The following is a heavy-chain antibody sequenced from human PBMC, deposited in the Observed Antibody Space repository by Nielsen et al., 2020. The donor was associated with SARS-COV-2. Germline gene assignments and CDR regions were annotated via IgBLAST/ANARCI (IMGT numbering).Heavy chain of an antibody. D-gene: IGHD3-10*01. CDR3: AKDLLYGSGSYFNDAFDI. CDR2: ISYDGSNK. CDR1: GFTFSSYG. V-gene: IGHV3-33*05. J-gene: IGHJ3*02. Sequence: GGSLRLSCAASGFTFSSYGMHWVRQAPGKGLEWVAVISYDGSNKYYADSVKGRFTISRDNSKNTLYLQMNSLRAEDTAVYYCAKDLLYGSGSYFNDAFDIWGQGTMVT.